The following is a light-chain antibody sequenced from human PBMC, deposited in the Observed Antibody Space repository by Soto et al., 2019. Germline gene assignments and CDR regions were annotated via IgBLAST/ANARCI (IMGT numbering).Light chain of an antibody. V-gene: IGLV2-8*01. Sequence: QSALTQPPSASGSPGQSVTISCTGTSNDVGGYNYVSWFQHHPGKAPKLMIYEVSERPSGVPDRFSGSKSGNTASLTVSGLQAEDEADYYCSSFAGGDILRVFGGGTQLTVL. J-gene: IGLJ3*02. CDR3: SSFAGGDILRV. CDR1: SNDVGGYNY. CDR2: EVS.